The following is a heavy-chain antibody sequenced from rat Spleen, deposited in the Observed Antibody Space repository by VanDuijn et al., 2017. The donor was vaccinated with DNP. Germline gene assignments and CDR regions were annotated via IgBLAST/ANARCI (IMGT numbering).Heavy chain of an antibody. Sequence: EVQLVESGGGSVQPGRSLKLSCAASGFTFSYYGMAWVRQAPKKGLEWVATIFYDDTRTYYRDSVRGRFTISRDNAEDTLFLQMNSLRSEDTATYYCTRATGFDYWGQGVMVTVSS. CDR2: IFYDDTRT. CDR3: TRATGFDY. J-gene: IGHJ2*01. D-gene: IGHD4-2*01. CDR1: GFTFSYYG. V-gene: IGHV5-7*01.